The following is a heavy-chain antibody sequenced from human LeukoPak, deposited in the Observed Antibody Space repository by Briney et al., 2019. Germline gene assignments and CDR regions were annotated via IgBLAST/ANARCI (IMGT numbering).Heavy chain of an antibody. CDR3: ARCYCSSTSCHPPYFEY. J-gene: IGHJ4*02. V-gene: IGHV3-53*01. CDR1: GFTVSSNY. D-gene: IGHD2-2*01. CDR2: IYSGGKT. Sequence: GGSLILSCAASGFTVSSNYMSWVRQAPGKGLEWVSLIYSGGKTFYADSVKGRFTISRDNSKNTLYLQMNSLRAEDTAMYYCARCYCSSTSCHPPYFEYWGQGTQVTVSS.